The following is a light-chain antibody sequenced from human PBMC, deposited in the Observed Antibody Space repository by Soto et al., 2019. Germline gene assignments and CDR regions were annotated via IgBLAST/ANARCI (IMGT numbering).Light chain of an antibody. CDR2: EVS. CDR3: SSFTSAYTFV. CDR1: SSDVGGYNY. Sequence: QSALTQPASVSGSPGQSIAISCTGTSSDVGGYNYVSWYQQHPGKAPKLLLSEVSNRPSGVSDRFSGSKSGNTASLTISGLQTQDDADYYCSSFTSAYTFVFGTGTKVTVL. V-gene: IGLV2-14*01. J-gene: IGLJ1*01.